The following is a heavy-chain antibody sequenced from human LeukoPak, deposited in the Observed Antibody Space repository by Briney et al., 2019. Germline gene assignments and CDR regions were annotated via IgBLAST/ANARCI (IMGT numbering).Heavy chain of an antibody. D-gene: IGHD3-3*01. CDR3: ARLGYYTSYYYYGMDV. V-gene: IGHV5-51*01. CDR2: IYPGDSDT. J-gene: IGHJ6*02. CDR1: GYSFTSYW. Sequence: GESLKISCKGSGYSFTSYWIGWVRQMPGKGLELMGIIYPGDSDTRYSPSFQGQVTISADKSISTAYLQWSSLKASDTAMYYCARLGYYTSYYYYGMDVWGQGTTVTVSS.